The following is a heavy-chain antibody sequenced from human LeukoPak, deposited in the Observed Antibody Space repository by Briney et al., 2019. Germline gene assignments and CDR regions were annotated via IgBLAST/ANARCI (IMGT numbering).Heavy chain of an antibody. CDR1: GFTFSSHA. V-gene: IGHV3-23*01. Sequence: PGGSLRLSCAASGFTFSSHAMNWVRQAPGKGLEWVSGISGSATDSYYADSVKGRFTISRDNSKNTLYLQMNSLRAEDTALYYCANLDSYYYGSRSPFDYWGQGTLVTVSS. CDR3: ANLDSYYYGSRSPFDY. D-gene: IGHD3-10*01. CDR2: ISGSATDS. J-gene: IGHJ4*02.